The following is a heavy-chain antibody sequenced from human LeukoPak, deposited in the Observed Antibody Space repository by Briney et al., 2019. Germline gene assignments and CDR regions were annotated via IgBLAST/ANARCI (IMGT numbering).Heavy chain of an antibody. J-gene: IGHJ4*02. V-gene: IGHV4-59*08. CDR3: ARHRPYIGDPTFIDY. Sequence: SETLSLTCTVSGGSISSYYWSWIRQPPGKGLEWIGYIYYSGGTNYNPSLKSRVTISVDTSKNQFSLKLSSVTAADTAVYYCARHRPYIGDPTFIDYWGQGTLVTVSS. D-gene: IGHD3-10*01. CDR2: IYYSGGT. CDR1: GGSISSYY.